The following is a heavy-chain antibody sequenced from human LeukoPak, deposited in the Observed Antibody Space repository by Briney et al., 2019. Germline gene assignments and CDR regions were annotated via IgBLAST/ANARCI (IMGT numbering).Heavy chain of an antibody. Sequence: ASVKVSCKASGYTFTGYYMHWVRQAPGQGLEWMGWINPNSGGTSYAQKFQGRVTMTRDTSISTAYMELSRLRSDDTAVYYCARDRGYCSSTSCYVGYMDVWGKGTTVTVSS. J-gene: IGHJ6*03. D-gene: IGHD2-2*01. CDR2: INPNSGGT. CDR3: ARDRGYCSSTSCYVGYMDV. CDR1: GYTFTGYY. V-gene: IGHV1-2*02.